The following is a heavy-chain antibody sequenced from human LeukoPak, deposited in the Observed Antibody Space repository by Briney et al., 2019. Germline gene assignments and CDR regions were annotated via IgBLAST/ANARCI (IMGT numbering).Heavy chain of an antibody. CDR2: IYHSGST. CDR1: GGSISSGGYS. J-gene: IGHJ6*02. V-gene: IGHV4-30-2*01. D-gene: IGHD3-22*01. CDR3: ARMPYYYDSSGYYYVDLSVGYYYYGMDV. Sequence: SQTLSLTCAVSGGSISSGGYSWSWIRQPPGKGLEWIGYIYHSGSTYYNPSLKSRVTISVDRSKNQFSLKLSSVTAADTAVYYCARMPYYYDSSGYYYVDLSVGYYYYGMDVWGQGTTVTVSS.